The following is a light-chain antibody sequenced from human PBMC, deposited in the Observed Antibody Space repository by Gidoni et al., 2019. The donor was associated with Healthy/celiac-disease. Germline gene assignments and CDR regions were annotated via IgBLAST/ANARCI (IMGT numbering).Light chain of an antibody. Sequence: DIKLTPSPSSLSASAGDRVTITCKASQDISNYLNWYQQKPGKAPKLLIYDASKLETGVPSRFSGSGSGTDFTITISSLQPEDIATYYCQQYDNLPLTFGPGTKVEIK. J-gene: IGKJ3*01. V-gene: IGKV1-33*01. CDR3: QQYDNLPLT. CDR1: QDISNY. CDR2: DAS.